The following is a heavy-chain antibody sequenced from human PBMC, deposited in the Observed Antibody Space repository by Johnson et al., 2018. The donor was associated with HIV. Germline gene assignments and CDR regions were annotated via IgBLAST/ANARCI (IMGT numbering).Heavy chain of an antibody. D-gene: IGHD2-21*01. CDR1: GFTFSNYA. Sequence: QVQLVESGGGVVQPGRSLRLSCAASGFTFSNYAVHWVRQAPGKGLEWVAIISCDGSNKYHADSVKGRFTISRDNSKNTLYLQMNSLRVEDTAVYYCAKGGGCGGDCYSGYDAFDIWGRGTMVTVSS. J-gene: IGHJ3*02. V-gene: IGHV3-30-3*01. CDR2: ISCDGSNK. CDR3: AKGGGCGGDCYSGYDAFDI.